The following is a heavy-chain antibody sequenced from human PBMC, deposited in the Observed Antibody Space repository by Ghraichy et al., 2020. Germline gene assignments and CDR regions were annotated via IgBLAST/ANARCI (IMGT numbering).Heavy chain of an antibody. J-gene: IGHJ4*02. D-gene: IGHD2-2*01. CDR1: GGSISSYY. CDR2: IYYSGSTDY. Sequence: LSLTCTVSGGSISSYYWSWIRQPPGKGLEYIGYIYYSGSTDYNYNPSLKSRVTISVDTSKSHFSLKLSSVTAADTAFYYCARGYCSSSTCYVVPFDYWGQGTLVTVSS. V-gene: IGHV4-59*01. CDR3: ARGYCSSSTCYVVPFDY.